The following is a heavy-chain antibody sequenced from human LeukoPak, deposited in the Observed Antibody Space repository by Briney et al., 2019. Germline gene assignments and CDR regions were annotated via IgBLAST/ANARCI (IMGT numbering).Heavy chain of an antibody. D-gene: IGHD6-19*01. Sequence: ASVKVSCKASGYTFTGYYMHWVRQAPGQGLEWMGWINPNSGGTNYAQKFQGRVTMTRDTSISTAYMELSRLRSDDTAVYYCARDSPEADSSGPLFDYWGQGTLVTVSS. V-gene: IGHV1-2*02. J-gene: IGHJ4*02. CDR2: INPNSGGT. CDR1: GYTFTGYY. CDR3: ARDSPEADSSGPLFDY.